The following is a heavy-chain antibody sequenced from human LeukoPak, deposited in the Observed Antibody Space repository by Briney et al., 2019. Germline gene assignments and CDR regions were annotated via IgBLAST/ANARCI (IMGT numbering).Heavy chain of an antibody. J-gene: IGHJ3*02. CDR1: GGSISSGGYY. CDR3: ARSYGDYVRGAFDI. D-gene: IGHD4-17*01. V-gene: IGHV4-31*03. CDR2: IYYSGST. Sequence: SETLSLTCTVSGGSISSGGYYWSWIRQHPGKGLEWIGYIYYSGSTYYNPSLKSRVTISVDTSKNQFSLKLSSVTAADTAVYYCARSYGDYVRGAFDIWGQGTMVTVSS.